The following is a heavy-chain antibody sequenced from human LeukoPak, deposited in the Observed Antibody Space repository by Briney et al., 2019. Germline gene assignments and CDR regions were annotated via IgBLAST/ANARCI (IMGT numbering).Heavy chain of an antibody. D-gene: IGHD5-12*01. CDR2: IIRIFGTS. CDR3: ARAYSGYDFFDY. J-gene: IGHJ4*02. Sequence: SVKVSFKASGGTFSRYAISWVRQAPGQGLEWMGGIIRIFGTSNYAQKFQGRVTITADESTSTAYMEVSSLRSEDTAVYYCARAYSGYDFFDYWGQGILVTVSS. V-gene: IGHV1-69*13. CDR1: GGTFSRYA.